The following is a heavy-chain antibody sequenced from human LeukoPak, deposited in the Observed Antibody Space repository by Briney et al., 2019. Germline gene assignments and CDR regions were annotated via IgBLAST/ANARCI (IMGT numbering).Heavy chain of an antibody. Sequence: SETLSLTCAVYGGSFSGYYWSWIRQPPGKGLEWIGEINHSGSTNYNPSLKSRVTISVDTSKNQFSLKLSSVTAADTAVYYCARGRDFWSGYAHYVDVWGKGTTVTVSS. CDR3: ARGRDFWSGYAHYVDV. CDR2: INHSGST. CDR1: GGSFSGYY. V-gene: IGHV4-34*01. D-gene: IGHD3-3*01. J-gene: IGHJ6*03.